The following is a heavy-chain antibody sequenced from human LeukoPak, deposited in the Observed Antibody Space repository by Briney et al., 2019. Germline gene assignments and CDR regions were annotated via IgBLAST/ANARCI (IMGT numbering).Heavy chain of an antibody. Sequence: SETLSLTCTVSGGSISSYYWSWIRQPAGKGLEWIGRIYTSGSTNYNPSLKSRVTMSVDTSKNQFSLKLSSVTAADTAVYYCARHGLSGRLWSGYHNFDYWGQGTLVTVSS. J-gene: IGHJ4*02. CDR2: IYTSGST. V-gene: IGHV4-4*07. CDR3: ARHGLSGRLWSGYHNFDY. CDR1: GGSISSYY. D-gene: IGHD3-3*01.